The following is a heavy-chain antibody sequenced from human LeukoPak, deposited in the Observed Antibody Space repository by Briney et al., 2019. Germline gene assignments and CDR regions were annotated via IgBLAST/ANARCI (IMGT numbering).Heavy chain of an antibody. V-gene: IGHV3-74*01. CDR1: GFTFSSYW. CDR3: ARGATMIKRAFDI. CDR2: INSDGSST. D-gene: IGHD3-22*01. J-gene: IGHJ3*02. Sequence: PGGSLRLSCAASGFTFSSYWMHWVRQAPRKGLVWVSRINSDGSSTSYVDSVKGRFTISRDNAKNTLYLQMNSLRAEDTAVYYCARGATMIKRAFDIWGQGTMVTVSS.